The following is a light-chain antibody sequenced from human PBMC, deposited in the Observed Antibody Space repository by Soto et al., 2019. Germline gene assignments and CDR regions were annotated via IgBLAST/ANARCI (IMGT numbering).Light chain of an antibody. CDR3: QQSNSYIRT. Sequence: DIQLTQSPSSLSASVGDRVTITCRASQSVRTLLNWYQQKSGEAPRLLIQGASSLRSGVPSRFSGSGSGKDFTLTIMSLQPEDFATYYCQQSNSYIRTFGQGTKVEVK. CDR2: GAS. CDR1: QSVRTL. J-gene: IGKJ1*01. V-gene: IGKV1-39*01.